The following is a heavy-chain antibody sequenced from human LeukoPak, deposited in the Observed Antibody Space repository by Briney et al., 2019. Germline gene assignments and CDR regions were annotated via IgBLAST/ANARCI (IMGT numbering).Heavy chain of an antibody. V-gene: IGHV3-30*02. CDR3: AKDQLHYYDSSSPDFDY. Sequence: GGSLRLSCAASGFTFSSYGMNWVRQAPGKGLEWVAFIRYDGSNKYYADSVKGRFTISRDNSKNTLYLQMNSLRAEDTAVYYCAKDQLHYYDSSSPDFDYWGQGTLVTVSS. CDR2: IRYDGSNK. D-gene: IGHD3-22*01. CDR1: GFTFSSYG. J-gene: IGHJ4*02.